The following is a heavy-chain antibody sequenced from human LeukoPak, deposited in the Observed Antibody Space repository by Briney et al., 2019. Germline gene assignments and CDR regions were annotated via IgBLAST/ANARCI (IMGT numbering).Heavy chain of an antibody. Sequence: SSETLSLTCAVYGGSFSGYYWSWIRQPPGKGLEWIGGINHSGSTNYNPSLKSRVTISVDTSKNQFSLKLSSVTAADTAVYYCARGIAAAGSRDWFDPWGQGTLVTVSS. CDR1: GGSFSGYY. CDR2: INHSGST. V-gene: IGHV4-34*01. CDR3: ARGIAAAGSRDWFDP. D-gene: IGHD6-13*01. J-gene: IGHJ5*02.